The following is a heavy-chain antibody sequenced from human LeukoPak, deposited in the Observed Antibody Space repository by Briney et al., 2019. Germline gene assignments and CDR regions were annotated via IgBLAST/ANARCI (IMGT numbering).Heavy chain of an antibody. CDR1: GYTFTGYY. D-gene: IGHD4-17*01. CDR2: MNPNSGGT. CDR3: ARDAYGDPDY. J-gene: IGHJ4*02. V-gene: IGHV1-2*02. Sequence: ASVKVSCKASGYTFTGYYIHWVRQAPGQGLEWMGWMNPNSGGTNYAQKFQGRVTMTRDTSISTAYMELSRLRSDDTAVYHCARDAYGDPDYWGQGTLVTVSS.